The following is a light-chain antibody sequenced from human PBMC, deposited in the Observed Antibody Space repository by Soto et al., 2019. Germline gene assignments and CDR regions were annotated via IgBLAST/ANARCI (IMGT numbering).Light chain of an antibody. V-gene: IGLV2-8*01. J-gene: IGLJ1*01. CDR1: SSDIGAYNF. CDR2: EVY. CDR3: RAHAGSNNPFA. Sequence: QPVLTQPPSASGSPGQSVTISCTGSSSDIGAYNFVSWYQQPPGKAPKVIISEVYKRPSGVPSRFSGSKSGNTASLTISGLQADDEADYYCRAHAGSNNPFAFGGGTKVTVL.